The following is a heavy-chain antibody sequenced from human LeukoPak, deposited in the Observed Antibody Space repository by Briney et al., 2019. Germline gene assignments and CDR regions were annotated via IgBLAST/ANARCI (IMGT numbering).Heavy chain of an antibody. J-gene: IGHJ6*02. CDR2: INWNGGGT. Sequence: GGSLRLSCAATGFTFKDYGMHWVRQPPGKGLEWVSGINWNGGGTDYADSVKGRVTISRDNAKNSLYLQMTSLRPEDTALYYCAKHLRATNTYIFFGLDVWGQGTTVTVSS. D-gene: IGHD1-26*01. CDR1: GFTFKDYG. V-gene: IGHV3-9*01. CDR3: AKHLRATNTYIFFGLDV.